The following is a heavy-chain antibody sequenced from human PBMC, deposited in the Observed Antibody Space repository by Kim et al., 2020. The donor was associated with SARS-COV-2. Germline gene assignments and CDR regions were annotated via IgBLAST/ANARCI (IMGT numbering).Heavy chain of an antibody. V-gene: IGHV1-58*01. Sequence: SVKVSCKASGFTFTSSAVQWVRQARGQRLEWIGWIVVGSGNTNYAQKFQERVTITRDMSTSTAYMELSSLRSEDTAVYYCAAPHATSYDSSTNDAFDIWGQGTMVTVSS. CDR2: IVVGSGNT. CDR1: GFTFTSSA. CDR3: AAPHATSYDSSTNDAFDI. D-gene: IGHD3-22*01. J-gene: IGHJ3*02.